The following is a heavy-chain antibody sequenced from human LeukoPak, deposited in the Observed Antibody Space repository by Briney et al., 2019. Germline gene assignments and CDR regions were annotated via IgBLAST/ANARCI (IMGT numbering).Heavy chain of an antibody. CDR3: ARDLTHAFDI. D-gene: IGHD3-9*01. Sequence: SETLSLTCTVSGGSVSSGSYYWSWIRQPPGKGLEWIGYIYYSGSTNYNPSLKSRVTISVDTSKNQFSLKLSSVTAADTAVYYCARDLTHAFDIWGQGTMVTVSS. CDR2: IYYSGST. CDR1: GGSVSSGSYY. V-gene: IGHV4-61*01. J-gene: IGHJ3*02.